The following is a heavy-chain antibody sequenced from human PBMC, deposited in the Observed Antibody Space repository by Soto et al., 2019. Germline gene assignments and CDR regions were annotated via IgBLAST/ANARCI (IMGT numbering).Heavy chain of an antibody. CDR3: ARDLAGAATDY. CDR2: IYYSGST. D-gene: IGHD6-25*01. J-gene: IGHJ4*02. V-gene: IGHV4-59*12. Sequence: SETLSLTCTVSGDSISSSYWSWIRQPPGKGLEWIGYIYYSGSTNYNPSLKSRVTISVDTSKNQFSLKLSSVTAADTAVYYCARDLAGAATDYWGQGTLVTVSS. CDR1: GDSISSSY.